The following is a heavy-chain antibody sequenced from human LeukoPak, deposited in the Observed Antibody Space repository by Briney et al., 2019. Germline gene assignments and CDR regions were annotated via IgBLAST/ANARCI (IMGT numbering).Heavy chain of an antibody. CDR2: IGRDESST. D-gene: IGHD2-2*01. CDR3: ANEGYCSSTTCYARSDFDY. J-gene: IGHJ4*02. V-gene: IGHV3-74*01. CDR1: GFTFSNYW. Sequence: TGGSLRLSCAASGFTFSNYWMHWVRQAPGKGLVWVSRIGRDESSTTYADSVKGRFTISRDNAKNTLHLQMNSLRAEDTAVYYCANEGYCSSTTCYARSDFDYWGQGTLVTVSS.